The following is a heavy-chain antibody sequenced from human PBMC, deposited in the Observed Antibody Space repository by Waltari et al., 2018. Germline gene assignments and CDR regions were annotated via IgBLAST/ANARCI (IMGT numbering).Heavy chain of an antibody. CDR3: AKEVWQQLVKMVGWFDP. CDR1: GFSLTGHA. CDR2: LGSDGRT. V-gene: IGHV3-23*01. D-gene: IGHD6-13*01. Sequence: EVQLLESGGGLVQLGGSLRLSCVASGFSLTGHAMSWVRQVQGKGMEWVSALGSDGRTYYADSVKGRFTISTDNSKNTLYLEMNSLRAEDTAVYYCAKEVWQQLVKMVGWFDPWGQGTLVTVSS. J-gene: IGHJ5*02.